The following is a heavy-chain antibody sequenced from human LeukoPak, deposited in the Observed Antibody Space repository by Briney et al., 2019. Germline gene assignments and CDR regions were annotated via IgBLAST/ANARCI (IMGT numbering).Heavy chain of an antibody. Sequence: GASVKVSCKASGYTFTSYDINWVRQATGQGLEWMGWMNPNSGNTGYAQKFQGRVTMTRNTSISTAYMELSSLRSEDTAVYYCAREVYSNYNRDCPFDPWGQGTLVTVSS. CDR2: MNPNSGNT. V-gene: IGHV1-8*01. CDR1: GYTFTSYD. CDR3: AREVYSNYNRDCPFDP. D-gene: IGHD4-11*01. J-gene: IGHJ5*02.